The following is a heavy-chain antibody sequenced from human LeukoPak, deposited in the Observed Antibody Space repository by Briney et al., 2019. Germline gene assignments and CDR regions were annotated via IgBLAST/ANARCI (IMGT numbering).Heavy chain of an antibody. D-gene: IGHD3-10*01. CDR1: GLTFRTYG. Sequence: PGGSLRLSCAASGLTFRTYGMHWVRQAPDKGLEWVAVISDDGRKEYYADSVKGRFTISRDNSKNTLHLQMNSLRAEDTAVYYCAKGGITVVRGVRFHPDVWGQGTTVTVSS. CDR3: AKGGITVVRGVRFHPDV. V-gene: IGHV3-30*18. CDR2: ISDDGRKE. J-gene: IGHJ6*02.